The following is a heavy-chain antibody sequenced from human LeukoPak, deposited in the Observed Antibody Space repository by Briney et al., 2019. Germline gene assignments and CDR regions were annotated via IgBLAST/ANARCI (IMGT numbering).Heavy chain of an antibody. D-gene: IGHD3-3*01. V-gene: IGHV4-59*01. CDR2: IYYSGST. Sequence: SETLSLTCTVSGGSISSYYWSWIRQPPGKGLEWIGYIYYSGSTNYNPSLKSRVTISVDTSKNQFSLKLSSVTAADTAVYYCARDRRTRFLEWLFWGQGTLVTVSS. CDR3: ARDRRTRFLEWLF. J-gene: IGHJ4*02. CDR1: GGSISSYY.